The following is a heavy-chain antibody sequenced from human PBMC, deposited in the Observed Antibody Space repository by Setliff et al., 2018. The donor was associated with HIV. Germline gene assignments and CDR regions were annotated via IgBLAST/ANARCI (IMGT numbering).Heavy chain of an antibody. CDR1: GFSFTSSA. V-gene: IGHV1-58*02. J-gene: IGHJ6*02. D-gene: IGHD5-18*01. Sequence: ASVKVSCKASGFSFTSSAMQWVRQARGQRLEWIGWIVVGSGNTNYAQKFQERVTISRDTSTSTAYMELSSLRSEDTAVYYCAGGAYSYGWDYYNYGMDVWGQGTTVTVS. CDR2: IVVGSGNT. CDR3: AGGAYSYGWDYYNYGMDV.